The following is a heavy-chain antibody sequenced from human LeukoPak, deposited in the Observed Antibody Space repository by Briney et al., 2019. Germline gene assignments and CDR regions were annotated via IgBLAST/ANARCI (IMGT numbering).Heavy chain of an antibody. V-gene: IGHV3-23*01. CDR1: GFTLSSYW. D-gene: IGHD5-18*01. CDR3: AKDRLSGDSYGQFDY. J-gene: IGHJ4*02. CDR2: ISGSGGST. Sequence: GGSLRLSCAASGFTLSSYWIHWVRQAPGKGLEWVSAISGSGGSTYYAGSVKGRFTVSRDNSKNTLYLQMNSLRPEDTAVYYCAKDRLSGDSYGQFDYWGQGTLVTVSS.